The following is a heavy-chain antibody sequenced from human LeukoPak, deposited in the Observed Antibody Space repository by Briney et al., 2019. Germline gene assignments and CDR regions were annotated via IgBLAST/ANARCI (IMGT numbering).Heavy chain of an antibody. CDR2: LSGGGGST. V-gene: IGHV3-23*01. CDR3: AKDVMSPSSTSCFDY. D-gene: IGHD2-2*01. CDR1: GFTFSSYA. Sequence: GGSLRLSSAASGFTFSSYAMSWVRPAPGKGLEWVSALSGGGGSTYYADSVKGQFTISRDNSKNTLYLQMNSLRAEDTAVYYFAKDVMSPSSTSCFDYWGQGTLVTVSS. J-gene: IGHJ4*02.